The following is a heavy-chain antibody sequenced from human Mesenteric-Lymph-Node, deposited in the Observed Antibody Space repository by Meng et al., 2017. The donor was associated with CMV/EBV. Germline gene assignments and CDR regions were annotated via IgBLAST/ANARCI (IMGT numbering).Heavy chain of an antibody. CDR1: GYTFSGYY. J-gene: IGHJ4*02. CDR3: AGDWGVHSTGRYPFDF. D-gene: IGHD6-19*01. V-gene: IGHV1-2*02. CDR2: INPHSGAT. Sequence: ASVKVSCKASGYTFSGYYMHWVRQAPGQGLEWMGWINPHSGATNYAQKFQGRVTMTRDTSISTASMELTRLNSDDSAVYYCAGDWGVHSTGRYPFDFWGQGTLVTVSS.